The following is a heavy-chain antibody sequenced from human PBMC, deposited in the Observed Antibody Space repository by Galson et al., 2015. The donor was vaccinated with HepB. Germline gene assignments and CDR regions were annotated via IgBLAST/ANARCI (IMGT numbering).Heavy chain of an antibody. J-gene: IGHJ4*02. V-gene: IGHV3-53*01. CDR3: AREYSASWYSGLGY. CDR2: IYTSGTT. D-gene: IGHD5-12*01. CDR1: GFIVSRNH. Sequence: SLRLSCAASGFIVSRNHMSWVRQAPGKGLEWVSVIYTSGTTYYADSVKGRFTISRDNSRSTLYLQMNSLRAEDTAVYYCAREYSASWYSGLGYWGQGTLVTVSS.